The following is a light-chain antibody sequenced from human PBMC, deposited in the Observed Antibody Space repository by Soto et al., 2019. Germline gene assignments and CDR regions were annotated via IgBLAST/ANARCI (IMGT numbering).Light chain of an antibody. CDR1: SSNIGNNY. J-gene: IGLJ2*01. V-gene: IGLV1-51*01. CDR3: GTWDSSLSVVV. CDR2: DNN. Sequence: QSALTQPPSVSAAPGQKVTFSCSGSSSNIGNNYVSWYQQLPGTAPKLLIYDNNKRPSGIPDRFSGSKSGTSATLGITGLQTGDEADYYCGTWDSSLSVVVFGGGTKLTVL.